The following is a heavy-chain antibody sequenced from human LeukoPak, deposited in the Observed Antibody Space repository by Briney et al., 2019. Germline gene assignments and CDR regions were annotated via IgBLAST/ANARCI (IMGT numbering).Heavy chain of an antibody. D-gene: IGHD3-3*01. V-gene: IGHV4-39*01. CDR3: ARIKFSPITIFGVVYSHGRPAIRIYGMDV. CDR1: GGSISSSSYY. J-gene: IGHJ6*02. CDR2: IYYSGST. Sequence: SETLSLTCTVSGGSISSSSYYWGWIRQPPGKGLEWIGSIYYSGSTYYNPSLKSRVTISVDTSKNQFSLKLSSVTAADTAVYYCARIKFSPITIFGVVYSHGRPAIRIYGMDVWGQGTTVTVSS.